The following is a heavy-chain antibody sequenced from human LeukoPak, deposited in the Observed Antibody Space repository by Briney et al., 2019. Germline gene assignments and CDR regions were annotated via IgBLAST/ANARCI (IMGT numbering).Heavy chain of an antibody. CDR1: GFTFSSYE. CDR2: ISSSGSTI. D-gene: IGHD4-11*01. V-gene: IGHV3-48*03. J-gene: IGHJ4*02. CDR3: ARPHDYSNYLGY. Sequence: SGGSLRLSCAASGFTFSSYEMNWVRQAPGKGLEWVSYISSSGSTIYYADSVKGRFTISRDNAKNSLYLQMNSLRAEDTAVYYCARPHDYSNYLGYWGQGALVTVSS.